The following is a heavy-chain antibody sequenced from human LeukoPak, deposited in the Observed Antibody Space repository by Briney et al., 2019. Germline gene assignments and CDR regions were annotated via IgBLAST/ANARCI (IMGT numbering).Heavy chain of an antibody. CDR1: GFTFSDYY. CDR2: ISSSGSTI. D-gene: IGHD2-2*01. Sequence: SGGSLRLSCAASGFTFSDYYMSWIRQAPGKGLEWVSYISSSGSTIYYADSVKGRFTISRDNAKNSLYLQMNSLRAEDTAVYYCARDAEYCSSTSCYDFRRSWFDPWGQGTLVTVSS. V-gene: IGHV3-11*04. CDR3: ARDAEYCSSTSCYDFRRSWFDP. J-gene: IGHJ5*02.